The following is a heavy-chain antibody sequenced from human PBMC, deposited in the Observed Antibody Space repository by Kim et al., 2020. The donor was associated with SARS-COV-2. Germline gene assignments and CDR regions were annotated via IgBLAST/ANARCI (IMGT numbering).Heavy chain of an antibody. CDR2: ISESGENT. CDR3: AREGSTSYNWFDP. V-gene: IGHV3-23*01. D-gene: IGHD1-26*01. Sequence: GGSLRLSCAASGFSFSNYGMSWVRQAPGKGLEWVSAISESGENTYYTDSVKGRLTISRDNSNSTLYLQMHSLIAEDTAIYFCAREGSTSYNWFDPWGQGT. CDR1: GFSFSNYG. J-gene: IGHJ5*02.